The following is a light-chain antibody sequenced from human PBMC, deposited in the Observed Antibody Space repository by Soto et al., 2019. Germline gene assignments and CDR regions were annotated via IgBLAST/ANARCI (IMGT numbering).Light chain of an antibody. Sequence: DIQLTQSPSSLSASVGDRVIITCRASQSIYTYINWYQQKPGRAPKLLIYATSSLQSGVPSRFSGGESGTDFTLTISSLQPEDFATYYCHQSYTTPQTFGQGTRLEIK. CDR3: HQSYTTPQT. J-gene: IGKJ2*01. V-gene: IGKV1-39*01. CDR1: QSIYTY. CDR2: ATS.